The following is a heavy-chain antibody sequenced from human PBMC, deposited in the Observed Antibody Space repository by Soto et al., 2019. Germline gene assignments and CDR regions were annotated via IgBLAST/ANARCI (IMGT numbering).Heavy chain of an antibody. D-gene: IGHD2-21*02. J-gene: IGHJ6*01. V-gene: IGHV2-5*01. CDR3: AHNESYQVTATNYYYDYGMDV. CDR1: GVK. Sequence: GVKVNWIRQPPGKALEWLALIYLNDDKRYSPSLKSRLTITKETSKNQVVLTMTNMDPVDTATYYCAHNESYQVTATNYYYDYGMDVGGLGT. CDR2: IYLNDDK.